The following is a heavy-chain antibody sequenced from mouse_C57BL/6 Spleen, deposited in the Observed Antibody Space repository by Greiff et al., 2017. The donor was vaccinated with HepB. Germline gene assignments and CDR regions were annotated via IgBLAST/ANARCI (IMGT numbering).Heavy chain of an antibody. J-gene: IGHJ4*01. D-gene: IGHD3-2*02. CDR3: ARPAQATDYAMDY. CDR1: GFTFSDYG. V-gene: IGHV5-17*01. Sequence: EVQRVESGGGLVKPGGSLKLSCAASGFTFSDYGMHWVRQAPEKGLEWVAYISSGSSTIYYADTVKGRFTISRDNAKNTLFLQMTSLRSEDTAMYYCARPAQATDYAMDYWGQGTSVTVSS. CDR2: ISSGSSTI.